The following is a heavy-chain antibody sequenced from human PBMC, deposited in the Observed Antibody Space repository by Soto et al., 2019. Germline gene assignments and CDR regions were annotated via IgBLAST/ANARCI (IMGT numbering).Heavy chain of an antibody. D-gene: IGHD2-21*01. CDR2: FNPNSGDT. CDR1: GYIFTAYS. V-gene: IGHV1-2*02. J-gene: IGHJ4*02. CDR3: AREASSVISLDY. Sequence: ASVKVSCKASGYIFTAYSMHWVRQAPGQGLEWVGWFNPNSGDTIYAQKFQGRVTLTRDTSISTAYMELYSLRSDDTAVYYCAREASSVISLDYWGQGTLVT.